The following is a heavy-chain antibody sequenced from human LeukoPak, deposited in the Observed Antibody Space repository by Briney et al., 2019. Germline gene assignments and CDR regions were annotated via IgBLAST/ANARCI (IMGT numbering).Heavy chain of an antibody. Sequence: GGSLRLSCAASGFTFSSYAMHWVRQAPGKGLEWVAVISYDGSNKYYADSVKGRFTISRDNSKNTLYLQMNSLGAEDTAVYYCARDLGYSGYDPIDYWGQGTLVTVSS. CDR1: GFTFSSYA. CDR2: ISYDGSNK. CDR3: ARDLGYSGYDPIDY. D-gene: IGHD5-12*01. V-gene: IGHV3-30*01. J-gene: IGHJ4*02.